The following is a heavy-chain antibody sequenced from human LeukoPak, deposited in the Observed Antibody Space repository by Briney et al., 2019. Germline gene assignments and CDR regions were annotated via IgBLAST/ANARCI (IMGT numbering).Heavy chain of an antibody. CDR3: ARARSGWSLNYYYYYGDV. Sequence: PSETLSLTCTVSGASISSRDYYWGWIRQPPGKGLEWIGCIYYSGSTYYHPSLKSRVTISVGTSKSQFSLKLRYLPPADTAVSYWARARSGWSLNYYYYYGDVWGKGTTVTVSS. D-gene: IGHD6-19*01. CDR2: IYYSGST. J-gene: IGHJ6*03. CDR1: GASISSRDYY. V-gene: IGHV4-39*01.